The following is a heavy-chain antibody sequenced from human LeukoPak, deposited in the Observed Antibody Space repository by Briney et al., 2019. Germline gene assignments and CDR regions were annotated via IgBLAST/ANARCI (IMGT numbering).Heavy chain of an antibody. D-gene: IGHD3-22*01. Sequence: SETLSLTCTVSGGSFSSYYWSWIRQPPGKGLEWIGYIYYSGSTNYNPSLKSRVTISVDTSKNQFSLKLSSVTAADTAVYYCARVRYYYDSSGYYPRELDYWGQGTLVTVSS. CDR2: IYYSGST. CDR3: ARVRYYYDSSGYYPRELDY. V-gene: IGHV4-59*01. J-gene: IGHJ4*02. CDR1: GGSFSSYY.